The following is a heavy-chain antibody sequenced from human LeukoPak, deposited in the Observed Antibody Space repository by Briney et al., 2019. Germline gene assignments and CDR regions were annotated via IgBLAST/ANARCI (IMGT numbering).Heavy chain of an antibody. J-gene: IGHJ4*02. Sequence: GGSLRLSCEASGFTFSSYSMNWVRQAPGKGLEWISYISTSTTTIYYANSVKGRFTISRDNAKKSLYLQMNSLRAEDTAVYYCARVYTIFGVVIKYFDYWGQGTLVTVSS. CDR2: ISTSTTTI. CDR1: GFTFSSYS. D-gene: IGHD3-3*01. V-gene: IGHV3-48*01. CDR3: ARVYTIFGVVIKYFDY.